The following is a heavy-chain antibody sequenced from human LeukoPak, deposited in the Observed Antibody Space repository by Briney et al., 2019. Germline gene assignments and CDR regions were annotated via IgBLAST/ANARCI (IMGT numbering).Heavy chain of an antibody. CDR1: GGSFTDYF. J-gene: IGHJ6*02. Sequence: SETLSLTCDAFGGSFTDYFWTWIRQSPGKGLEWIGEINDYSGNTNYNPSLNSRASISLEKSKNQFSLELRSVTAADTAVYYCARGRIAKIVVVHSFQYGMDVWGQGTTVTVSS. D-gene: IGHD3-22*01. CDR3: ARGRIAKIVVVHSFQYGMDV. V-gene: IGHV4-34*01. CDR2: INDYSGNT.